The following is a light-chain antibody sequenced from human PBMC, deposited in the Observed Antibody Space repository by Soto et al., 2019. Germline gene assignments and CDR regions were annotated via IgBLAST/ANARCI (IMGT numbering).Light chain of an antibody. Sequence: EVVMTQSPATLSVFPGEIATLSCRASQGVGSTLAWYRQQPGQAPRLLIYDAYIRATGVPARFSGSGSGTEFTLTISSLQSEDVAVYYCQHYKTWPLALGGGTKVDIK. CDR3: QHYKTWPLA. J-gene: IGKJ4*01. V-gene: IGKV3-15*01. CDR2: DAY. CDR1: QGVGST.